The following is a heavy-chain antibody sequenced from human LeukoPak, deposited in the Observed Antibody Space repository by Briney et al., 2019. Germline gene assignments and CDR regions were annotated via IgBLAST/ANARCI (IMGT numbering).Heavy chain of an antibody. CDR1: GGTFSSYA. D-gene: IGHD3-22*01. CDR2: IIPILGIA. CDR3: ARVSTGYDSSGYDPYCFDY. Sequence: SVKVSCKASGGTFSSYAISWVRQAPGQGLEWVGRIIPILGIANYAQKFQGRVTITADKSTSTAYMELSSLRSEDTAVYYCARVSTGYDSSGYDPYCFDYWGQGTLVTVSS. V-gene: IGHV1-69*04. J-gene: IGHJ4*02.